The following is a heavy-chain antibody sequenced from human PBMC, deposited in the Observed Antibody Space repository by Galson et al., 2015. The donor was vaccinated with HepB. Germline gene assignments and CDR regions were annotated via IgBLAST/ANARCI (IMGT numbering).Heavy chain of an antibody. Sequence: SLRLSCAASGFIFSSYWMRWVRQAPGKGLEWVANINQDGSGKYYVDSVKGRFTISRDNAKNSLYLQMNSLRVEDTAVYYCARQTPLSDNWGQGTLVTVSS. J-gene: IGHJ4*02. CDR3: ARQTPLSDN. CDR1: GFIFSSYW. V-gene: IGHV3-7*01. CDR2: INQDGSGK.